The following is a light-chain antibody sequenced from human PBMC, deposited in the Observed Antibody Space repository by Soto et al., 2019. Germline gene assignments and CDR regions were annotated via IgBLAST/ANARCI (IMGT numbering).Light chain of an antibody. J-gene: IGLJ2*01. Sequence: QSALTQPASVSGSPGQSITISCTGTSSDVGGYNYVSWYQQHPGKAPKLMIYEVSNRPSGVSNRFSGSKSGNTASLTISGLQAEDEADYYCNSYTSSSTVVFGGGTNSPS. CDR3: NSYTSSSTVV. CDR2: EVS. V-gene: IGLV2-14*01. CDR1: SSDVGGYNY.